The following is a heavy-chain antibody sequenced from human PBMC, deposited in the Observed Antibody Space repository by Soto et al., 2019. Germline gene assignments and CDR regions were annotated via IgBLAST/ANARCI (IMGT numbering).Heavy chain of an antibody. Sequence: QVQLQESGPGLVKPSETLSLTCTVSGGSISSYYWSWIRQPAGKGLEWIGRIYTSGSTNYNPSLKSRVTMSVDTSKKQLSLRLGSVTAAGTAVYYCARGLRVIRGGDRFDPWGQGTLVTVSS. V-gene: IGHV4-4*07. CDR3: ARGLRVIRGGDRFDP. CDR2: IYTSGST. J-gene: IGHJ5*02. D-gene: IGHD3-10*01. CDR1: GGSISSYY.